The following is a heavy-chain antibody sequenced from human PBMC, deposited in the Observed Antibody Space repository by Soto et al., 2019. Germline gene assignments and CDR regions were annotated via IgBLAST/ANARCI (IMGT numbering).Heavy chain of an antibody. Sequence: SETLSLTCTVSGGSISSSSYYWGWIRQPPGKGLEGIGSIYYSGSTYYNPSLKSRVTISVDTSKNQFSLKLSALTTADTAVYYCAREGKGSGSYLDYWGQGTLVTVSS. CDR2: IYYSGST. J-gene: IGHJ4*02. CDR1: GGSISSSSYY. V-gene: IGHV4-39*07. D-gene: IGHD3-10*01. CDR3: AREGKGSGSYLDY.